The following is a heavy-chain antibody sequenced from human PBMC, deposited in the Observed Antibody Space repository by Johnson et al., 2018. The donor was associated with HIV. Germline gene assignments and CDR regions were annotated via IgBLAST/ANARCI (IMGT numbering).Heavy chain of an antibody. CDR3: ARSLGLVRGAFDI. J-gene: IGHJ3*02. CDR1: GFTFSSYW. Sequence: EQLVESGGGLVQPGGSLRLSCAASGFTFSSYWMTWVRQAPGKGLEWVANMNQDGSEKYYVESVKGRFTISKDNVKKTLYLQRNSLRAGDTAVYFCARSLGLVRGAFDIWGQGTMVTVSS. V-gene: IGHV3-7*05. D-gene: IGHD3-10*01. CDR2: MNQDGSEK.